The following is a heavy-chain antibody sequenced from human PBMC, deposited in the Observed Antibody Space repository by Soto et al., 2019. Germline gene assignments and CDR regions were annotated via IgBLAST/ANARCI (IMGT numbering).Heavy chain of an antibody. CDR1: GFTCRDCP. CDR2: ISHDGRTQ. CDR3: AAHSSWTDWFFDL. Sequence: QVQLVESGGDVVQPGGSLRLSCVVSGFTCRDCPIHWVRQAPGKGLEWVAVISHDGRTQYYAGSVKGRFTVSRDDSKNTVYLQMSSLRGDDTALYYCAAHSSWTDWFFDLWSRGTLVTVSS. J-gene: IGHJ2*01. V-gene: IGHV3-30*04. D-gene: IGHD6-19*01.